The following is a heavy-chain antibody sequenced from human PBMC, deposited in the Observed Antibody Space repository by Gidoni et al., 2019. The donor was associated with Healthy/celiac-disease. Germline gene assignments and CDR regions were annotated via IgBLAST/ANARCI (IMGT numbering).Heavy chain of an antibody. Sequence: EVQLVESGGGLVQPGRSLRLSCTASGFTFGDYAMSWVRQAPGKGLEWVGFIRSKAYGGTTEYAASVKGRFTISRDDSKSIAYLQMNSLKTEDTAVYYCTIHPTLYYYDSSGYYVKSKTVDYWGQGTLVTVSS. V-gene: IGHV3-49*04. CDR2: IRSKAYGGTT. J-gene: IGHJ4*02. CDR1: GFTFGDYA. CDR3: TIHPTLYYYDSSGYYVKSKTVDY. D-gene: IGHD3-22*01.